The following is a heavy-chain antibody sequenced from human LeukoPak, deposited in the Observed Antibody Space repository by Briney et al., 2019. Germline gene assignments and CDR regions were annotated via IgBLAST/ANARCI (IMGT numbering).Heavy chain of an antibody. CDR1: GLTFSSYD. CDR2: IGATGDT. V-gene: IGHV3-13*01. J-gene: IGHJ3*02. CDR3: VLGAYWNDDKNAFHI. D-gene: IGHD1-1*01. Sequence: GGSLRLSCVASGLTFSSYDMHWIRQAPGKGLEWVSSIGATGDTYYAGSVKGRFTNSRENAKKSVYLQMSSLSAGDTAVYFCVLGAYWNDDKNAFHIWGPGTMVTVSS.